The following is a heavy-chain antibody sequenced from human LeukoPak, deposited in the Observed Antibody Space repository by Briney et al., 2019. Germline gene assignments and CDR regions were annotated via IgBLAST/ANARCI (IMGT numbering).Heavy chain of an antibody. J-gene: IGHJ4*02. D-gene: IGHD1-1*01. V-gene: IGHV4-34*01. CDR3: ARVEPSFDH. CDR1: GGPFRGYY. Sequence: SETLSLTCAVYGGPFRGYYWSWIRQPPGKGLEWIGEINHSGSTSYNPSLKSRVTISVDTSKNQFSLNLRSVTAADTAVYYCARVEPSFDHWGQGTLVTVSP. CDR2: INHSGST.